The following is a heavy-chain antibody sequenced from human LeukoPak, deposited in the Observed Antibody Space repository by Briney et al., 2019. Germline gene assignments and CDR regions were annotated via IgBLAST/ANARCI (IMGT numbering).Heavy chain of an antibody. CDR1: GFTFSSYA. D-gene: IGHD3-16*02. Sequence: GRSLRLSCAASGFTFSSYAMHWVRQAPGKGLEWVAVISYDGSNKYYADSMKGRFTISRDNAKNSLYLQMNSLRAEDTAVYYCATPRYHHRYWGQGTLVTVSS. J-gene: IGHJ4*02. CDR2: ISYDGSNK. CDR3: ATPRYHHRY. V-gene: IGHV3-30*04.